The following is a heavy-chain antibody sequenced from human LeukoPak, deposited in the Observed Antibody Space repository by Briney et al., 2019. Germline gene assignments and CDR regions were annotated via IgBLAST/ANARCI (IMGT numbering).Heavy chain of an antibody. J-gene: IGHJ6*03. D-gene: IGHD6-13*01. Sequence: SETLSLTCTVSGGSISSYYWSWIRQPPGKGLEWIGYIFYSGSTNYNPSLKSRVSISVDTSKNQFSLKLSSVTAADTAVYFCARGRVSSSSWYSTYYYYFYMDVWGKGTTVTVSS. V-gene: IGHV4-59*01. CDR2: IFYSGST. CDR3: ARGRVSSSSWYSTYYYYFYMDV. CDR1: GGSISSYY.